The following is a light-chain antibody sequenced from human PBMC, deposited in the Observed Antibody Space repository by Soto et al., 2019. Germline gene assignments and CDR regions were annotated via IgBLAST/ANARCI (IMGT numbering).Light chain of an antibody. V-gene: IGKV3-20*01. Sequence: DIVLTQSPGTLSLSPGERATLSCRASQSVSNSYLAWYQQKPGQAPRLLIYGASSRATGIPDRFSGDGAGTDFTLTISRLEPEDFVVYYCQHYGTSPTWTFGQETKVEVK. CDR1: QSVSNSY. CDR3: QHYGTSPTWT. CDR2: GAS. J-gene: IGKJ1*01.